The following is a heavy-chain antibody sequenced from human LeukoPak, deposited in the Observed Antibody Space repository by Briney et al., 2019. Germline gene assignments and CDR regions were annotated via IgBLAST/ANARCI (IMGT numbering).Heavy chain of an antibody. J-gene: IGHJ5*02. V-gene: IGHV1-2*02. D-gene: IGHD6-13*01. CDR2: INPNSGGT. CDR1: GYTFTGYC. Sequence: ASVKVSCKASGYTFTGYCMHWVRQAPGQGLEWMGWINPNSGGTNYAQKFQGRVTMTRDTSISTAYMELSRLRSDDTAVYYCASGVGAAAGVSWFDPWGQGALVTVSS. CDR3: ASGVGAAAGVSWFDP.